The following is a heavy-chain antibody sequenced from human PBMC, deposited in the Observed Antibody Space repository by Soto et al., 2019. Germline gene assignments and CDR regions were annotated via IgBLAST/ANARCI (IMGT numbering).Heavy chain of an antibody. Sequence: GGSLRLSCAASGFTFSSYAMHGVRQAPGKGLEWVAVISYDGSNKYYADSVKGRFTISRDNSKNTLYLQMNSLRAEDTAVYYCASARQSGIAVAPVDYWGQGTLVTVSS. V-gene: IGHV3-30-3*01. J-gene: IGHJ4*02. CDR1: GFTFSSYA. D-gene: IGHD6-19*01. CDR3: ASARQSGIAVAPVDY. CDR2: ISYDGSNK.